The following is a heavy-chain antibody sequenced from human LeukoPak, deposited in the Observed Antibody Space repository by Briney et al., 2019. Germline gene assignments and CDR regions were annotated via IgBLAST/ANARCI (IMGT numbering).Heavy chain of an antibody. V-gene: IGHV4-34*01. CDR2: INHSGST. CDR3: ARVPSFLYYYYGMDV. Sequence: SETLSLTCAVYGGSFSGYYWSWIRQPPGKGLEWIGEINHSGSTNYNPSLKSRVTISVDTSKNQLSLKLSSVTAADTAVYYCARVPSFLYYYYGMDVWGQGTTVTVSS. CDR1: GGSFSGYY. D-gene: IGHD2/OR15-2a*01. J-gene: IGHJ6*02.